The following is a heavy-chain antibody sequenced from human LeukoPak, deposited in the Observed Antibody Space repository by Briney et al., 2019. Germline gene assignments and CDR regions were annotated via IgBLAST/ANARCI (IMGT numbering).Heavy chain of an antibody. Sequence: GGSLRLSCTASGFTFGDYAMSWVRQAPGKGLEWVGFIRSKAYGGTTEYAASVKGRFTISRDDSKSIAYLQMNSLKTEDIAVYYCTRQDRDYYDSSGYPDYWGQGTLVTASS. J-gene: IGHJ4*02. CDR3: TRQDRDYYDSSGYPDY. V-gene: IGHV3-49*04. CDR2: IRSKAYGGTT. CDR1: GFTFGDYA. D-gene: IGHD3-22*01.